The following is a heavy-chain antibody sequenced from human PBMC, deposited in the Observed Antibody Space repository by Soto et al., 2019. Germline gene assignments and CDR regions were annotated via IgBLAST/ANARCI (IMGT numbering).Heavy chain of an antibody. CDR3: ARDPPATRHGMDG. CDR2: MYSGGST. CDR1: GFTVSSNY. Sequence: EVQLVETGGGLIQPGGSLRLSCAASGFTVSSNYMSWVRQAPGKGLEWVSVMYSGGSTYYADSVRGRFTISKDNSKNTVYLQMKSQRAEDTAVYYCARDPPATRHGMDGWGQGTTVTVSS. V-gene: IGHV3-53*02. J-gene: IGHJ6*02.